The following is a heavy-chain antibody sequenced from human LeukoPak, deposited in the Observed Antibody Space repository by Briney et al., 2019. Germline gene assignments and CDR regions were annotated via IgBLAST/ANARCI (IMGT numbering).Heavy chain of an antibody. J-gene: IGHJ4*02. Sequence: SETLSLTCTLSGGSISNYDWSWIRQPRGKGLEWIGYIDYSGNTNYNPSLKSRVTISVDTSKKQFSLKLSSVTAADTAVYYCARGGYNIWEYYFGYWGQGTLVTVSS. V-gene: IGHV4-59*01. CDR1: GGSISNYD. D-gene: IGHD5-24*01. CDR3: ARGGYNIWEYYFGY. CDR2: IDYSGNT.